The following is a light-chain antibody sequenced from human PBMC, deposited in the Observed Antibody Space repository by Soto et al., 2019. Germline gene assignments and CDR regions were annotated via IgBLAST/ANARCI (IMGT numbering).Light chain of an antibody. J-gene: IGKJ1*01. CDR3: QQYGSYPRT. V-gene: IGKV3-20*01. CDR1: QSVSSNL. CDR2: GAT. Sequence: EIVLTQSPGTLSLSPGKRATLSCRAIQSVSSNLLAWYQQKPGQAPRVLIYGATNRATGIPDRFSGSGSGTDFTLTISRLAPEDFEVYYCQQYGSYPRTFGQGTKVDIK.